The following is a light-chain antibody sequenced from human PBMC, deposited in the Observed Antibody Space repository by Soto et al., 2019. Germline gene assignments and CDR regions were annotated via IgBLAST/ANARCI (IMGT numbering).Light chain of an antibody. CDR3: CSHAGSSTVV. J-gene: IGLJ2*01. V-gene: IGLV2-23*01. CDR2: EGT. Sequence: QSALTQPASVSGSPGQSITISCTGTRSDIGSYKFVSWYQQLPGKAPKLMLYEGTKRPSGVSNRFSGSKSGYTASLKISGLQAEDEADYYCCSHAGSSTVVFGGGTKLTVL. CDR1: RSDIGSYKF.